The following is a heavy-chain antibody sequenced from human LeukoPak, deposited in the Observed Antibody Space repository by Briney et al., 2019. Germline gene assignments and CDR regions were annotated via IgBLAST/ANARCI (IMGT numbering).Heavy chain of an antibody. D-gene: IGHD6-19*01. CDR3: AKEDRIAVALED. CDR1: GFTFSSYG. CDR2: IRYDGSNK. Sequence: GRSLRLSCAASGFTFSSYGMHWVRQAPGKGLEWVAFIRYDGSNKYYADSVKGRFTISRDNSKNTLYLQMNSLRAEDTAVYYCAKEDRIAVALEDWGQGTLVTVSS. V-gene: IGHV3-30*02. J-gene: IGHJ4*02.